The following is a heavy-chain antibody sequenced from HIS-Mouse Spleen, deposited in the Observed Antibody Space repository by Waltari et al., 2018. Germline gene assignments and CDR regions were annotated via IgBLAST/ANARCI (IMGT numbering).Heavy chain of an antibody. D-gene: IGHD7-27*01. Sequence: QVQLVESGGGVVQPGRSLRLSCAASGFTFISYAMHWVRQAPGKGLEWVAVISYDGSNKYYADSVKGRFTISRDNSKNTLYLQMNSLRAEDTAVYYCARGPLANWGYRAFDIWGQGTMVTVSS. CDR1: GFTFISYA. CDR3: ARGPLANWGYRAFDI. J-gene: IGHJ3*02. CDR2: ISYDGSNK. V-gene: IGHV3-30-3*01.